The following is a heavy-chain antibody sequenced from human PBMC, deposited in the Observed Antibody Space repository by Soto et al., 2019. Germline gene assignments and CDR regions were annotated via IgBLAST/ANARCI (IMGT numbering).Heavy chain of an antibody. V-gene: IGHV4-31*03. J-gene: IGHJ6*02. CDR3: ARRGGSSSGYYYYAMDV. CDR2: IYNNGDT. Sequence: QVQLQESGPGLVKPSQTLSLTCSVSSGSMNSGGYYWSWIRQHPGKGLERIGYIYNNGDTYYNPSLKSRVSISLDTSKNQFSLNVTSVTAADTAVYYCARRGGSSSGYYYYAMDVWGQGTTVTVSS. D-gene: IGHD6-6*01. CDR1: SGSMNSGGYY.